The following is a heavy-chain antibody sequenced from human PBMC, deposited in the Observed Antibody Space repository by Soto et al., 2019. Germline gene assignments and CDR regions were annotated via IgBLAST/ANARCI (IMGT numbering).Heavy chain of an antibody. V-gene: IGHV3-30-3*01. CDR3: ARDRTYCSGGSCSYYYYGMDV. J-gene: IGHJ6*02. CDR1: GFTFSSYA. Sequence: ESGGGVVQPGRSLRLSCAASGFTFSSYAMHWVRQAPGKGLEWVAVISYDGSNKYYADSVKGRFTISRDNSKNTLYLQMNSLRAEDTAVYYCARDRTYCSGGSCSYYYYGMDVWGQGTTVTVSS. CDR2: ISYDGSNK. D-gene: IGHD2-15*01.